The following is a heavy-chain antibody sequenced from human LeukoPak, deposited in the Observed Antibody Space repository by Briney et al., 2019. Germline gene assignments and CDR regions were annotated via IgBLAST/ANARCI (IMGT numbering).Heavy chain of an antibody. D-gene: IGHD3-22*01. J-gene: IGHJ5*02. V-gene: IGHV4-30-4*01. CDR1: GGSISSGDYY. CDR3: ARGKYYYDSSGYYPRHNWFDP. CDR2: IYYSGST. Sequence: PSETLSLTCTVSGGSISSGDYYWSWIRQPPGKGLEWIGYIYYSGSTYYNPSLKSRVTISVDTSKNQFSLKLSSVTAADTAVYYCARGKYYYDSSGYYPRHNWFDPWGQGTLVTVSS.